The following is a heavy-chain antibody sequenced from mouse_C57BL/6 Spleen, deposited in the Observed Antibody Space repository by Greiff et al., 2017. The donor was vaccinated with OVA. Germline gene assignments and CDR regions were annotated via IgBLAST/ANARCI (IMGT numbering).Heavy chain of an antibody. V-gene: IGHV1-64*01. CDR2: IHPNSGST. J-gene: IGHJ3*01. D-gene: IGHD2-3*01. CDR1: GYTFTSYW. CDR3: ARGGNGYLPFAY. Sequence: VQLQQPGAELVKPGASVKLSCKASGYTFTSYWMHWVKQRPGQGLEWIGMIHPNSGSTNYNEKFKSKATLTVDKSSSTAYMQLSSPTSEDSAVYYCARGGNGYLPFAYWGQGTLVTVSA.